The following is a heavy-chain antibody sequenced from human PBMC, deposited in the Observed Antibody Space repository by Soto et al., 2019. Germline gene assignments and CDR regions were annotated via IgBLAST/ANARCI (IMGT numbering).Heavy chain of an antibody. CDR2: ISAYNGNT. J-gene: IGHJ6*03. Sequence: ASVKVSCKASGYTFTSYGISWVRQAPGQGLEWMGWISAYNGNTNYAQKLQGRVTMTTDTSTSTAYMELRSLRSDDTAVYYCVRSEKGYYYMDVWGKGTTVTVSS. CDR3: VRSEKGYYYMDV. CDR1: GYTFTSYG. V-gene: IGHV1-18*01.